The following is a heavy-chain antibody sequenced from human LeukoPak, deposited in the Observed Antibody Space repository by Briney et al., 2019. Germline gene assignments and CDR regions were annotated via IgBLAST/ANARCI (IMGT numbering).Heavy chain of an antibody. CDR3: ARQTGSGLFTLP. CDR1: GGSISSSSYY. V-gene: IGHV4-39*07. D-gene: IGHD3/OR15-3a*01. CDR2: IYYSGTT. Sequence: SETLSLTCTVSGGSISSSSYYWGWIRQPPGKGLEWIGFIYYSGTTYYNPSLKSQVTISVDTSKNQFSLKLSSVTAADTAVYYCARQTGSGLFTLPGGQGTLVTVSS. J-gene: IGHJ4*02.